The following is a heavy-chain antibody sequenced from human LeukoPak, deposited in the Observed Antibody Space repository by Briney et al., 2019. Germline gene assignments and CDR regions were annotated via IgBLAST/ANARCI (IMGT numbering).Heavy chain of an antibody. Sequence: GGSLRLSCAASGFTFSNYAMHWVRQAPGKGPEWVAIISYDESSKYYADSVNDRFTISRDNSKNTLYLQMNSLRAEDTAVYYCASIGERYLQTEHYFHHWGQGTLVTVSS. CDR2: ISYDESSK. J-gene: IGHJ1*01. V-gene: IGHV3-30*04. CDR1: GFTFSNYA. D-gene: IGHD3-3*01. CDR3: ASIGERYLQTEHYFHH.